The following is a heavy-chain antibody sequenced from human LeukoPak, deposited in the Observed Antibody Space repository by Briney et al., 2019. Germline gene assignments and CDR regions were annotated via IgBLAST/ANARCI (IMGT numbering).Heavy chain of an antibody. V-gene: IGHV1-69*01. CDR3: ARGSTGIYYYYGTDV. J-gene: IGHJ6*02. CDR1: GGTFSSYA. Sequence: SVKVSCKASGGTFSSYAINWVRQAPGQGLEWMGGIIPIFGTANYAQKFQGRVTITADESTSTAYMELSSLRSEDTAVYYCARGSTGIYYYYGTDVWGQGATVTVSS. CDR2: IIPIFGTA. D-gene: IGHD3-10*01.